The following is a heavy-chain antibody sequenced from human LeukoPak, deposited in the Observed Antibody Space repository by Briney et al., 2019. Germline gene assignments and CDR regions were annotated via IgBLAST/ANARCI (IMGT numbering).Heavy chain of an antibody. V-gene: IGHV4-4*07. Sequence: SETLSLTCTVSTGSINTYFWTWVRQPAGKGLEWIGRISDTGRTFYNPSLESRVTISLDTSNNQFFLKVTSVTAADTAVYYCARGSELTKTSGHHSFDYWGQGTLVSVSS. CDR2: ISDTGRT. CDR1: TGSINTYF. D-gene: IGHD4-11*01. CDR3: ARGSELTKTSGHHSFDY. J-gene: IGHJ4*02.